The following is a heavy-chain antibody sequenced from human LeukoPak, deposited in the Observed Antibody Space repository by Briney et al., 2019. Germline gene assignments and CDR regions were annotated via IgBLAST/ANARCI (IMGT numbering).Heavy chain of an antibody. CDR2: IYYSGST. V-gene: IGHV4-59*08. D-gene: IGHD1-14*01. CDR3: ARQPRGIHGYFDL. Sequence: SETLSRTCNVSGGSISSYYWSWLRQRPGQGLEWIGYIYYSGSTNYNPSLKSRVTISVDTPKSQFSLTLSSVTAADTAVYYCARQPRGIHGYFDLWGRGTLVTVSS. J-gene: IGHJ2*01. CDR1: GGSISSYY.